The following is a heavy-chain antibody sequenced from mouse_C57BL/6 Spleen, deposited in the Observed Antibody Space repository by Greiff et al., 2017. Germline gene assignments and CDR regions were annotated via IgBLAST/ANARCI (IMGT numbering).Heavy chain of an antibody. D-gene: IGHD1-1*01. CDR1: GYTFTSYW. Sequence: QVQLQQPGAELVKPGASVKMSCKASGYTFTSYWITWVKQRPGQGLEWIGDIYPGSGSTNNNEKFKSKATRTVDTSSSTAYMLLSSLTSEDSAVYYCAIWGYYGSSYSYAMDYWGQGTSVTVSS. V-gene: IGHV1-55*01. J-gene: IGHJ4*01. CDR2: IYPGSGST. CDR3: AIWGYYGSSYSYAMDY.